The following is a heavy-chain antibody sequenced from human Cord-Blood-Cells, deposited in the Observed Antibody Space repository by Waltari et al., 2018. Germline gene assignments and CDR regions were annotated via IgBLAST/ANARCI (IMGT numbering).Heavy chain of an antibody. CDR1: GFTVSGNY. Sequence: EVQLVESGGGLIQPGGSLRLSCAASGFTVSGNYMSWVRQAPGKGQEWVSGIYSGCSTYYADSGKGRFTISRDNSKNPLYLQMNSLRAEDTAVYYCARAGEVRYFDLWGRGTLVTVSS. CDR3: ARAGEVRYFDL. CDR2: IYSGCST. J-gene: IGHJ2*01. D-gene: IGHD3-16*01. V-gene: IGHV3-53*01.